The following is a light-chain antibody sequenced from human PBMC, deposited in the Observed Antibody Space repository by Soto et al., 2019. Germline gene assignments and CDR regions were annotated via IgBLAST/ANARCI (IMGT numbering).Light chain of an antibody. CDR2: KAS. CDR3: QEYNTYSRT. V-gene: IGKV1-5*03. J-gene: IGKJ1*01. CDR1: QSISSW. Sequence: DIQMTQSPSTLSASVGDRVTITCRASQSISSWLAWYQQNPGKAPNLLIYKASSLESGVPSRFSGSGSGTEFTLTISSLQPDDFATYYCQEYNTYSRTFGQGTKVDIK.